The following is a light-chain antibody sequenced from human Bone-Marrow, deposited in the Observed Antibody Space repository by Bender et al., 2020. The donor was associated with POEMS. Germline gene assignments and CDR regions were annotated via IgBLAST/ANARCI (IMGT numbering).Light chain of an antibody. J-gene: IGLJ3*02. V-gene: IGLV1-44*01. CDR3: ATWDDSLNGWV. CDR2: NNS. CDR1: SSKFGSYP. Sequence: QSVLTQPPSASGTPGQRVTISCSGSSSKFGSYPVNWYQQLLGAAPKLVIFNNSQRPSGVPDRFSGSNSGTSASLAISGLLADDEGDFYCATWDDSLNGWVFGGGTKLTVL.